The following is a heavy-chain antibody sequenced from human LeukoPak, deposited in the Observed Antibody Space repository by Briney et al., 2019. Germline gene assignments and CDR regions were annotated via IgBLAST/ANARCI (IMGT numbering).Heavy chain of an antibody. CDR2: ISSSSSYI. Sequence: GGSLRLSCAASGFTFSSYAMSWVRQAPGKGLEWVSSISSSSSYIYYADSVKGRFTISRDNAKNSQYLQMNSLRAEDTAVYYCARDGWELLPDYWGQGTLVTVSS. V-gene: IGHV3-21*01. CDR1: GFTFSSYA. CDR3: ARDGWELLPDY. J-gene: IGHJ4*02. D-gene: IGHD1-26*01.